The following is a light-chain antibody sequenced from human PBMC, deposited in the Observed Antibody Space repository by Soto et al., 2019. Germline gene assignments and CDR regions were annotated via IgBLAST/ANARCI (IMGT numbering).Light chain of an antibody. CDR2: EVS. V-gene: IGLV2-8*01. J-gene: IGLJ3*02. CDR3: TSYAGSNIWV. CDR1: SSDVGAYNY. Sequence: QSALTQPPSASGSPGQSVTISCTGTSSDVGAYNYVSWYQQYPGTAPNLMIYEVSKRPSGVPDRFSGSKAGKTASLTVSGLQPEEEDDYYGTSYAGSNIWVFGGGTKLTVL.